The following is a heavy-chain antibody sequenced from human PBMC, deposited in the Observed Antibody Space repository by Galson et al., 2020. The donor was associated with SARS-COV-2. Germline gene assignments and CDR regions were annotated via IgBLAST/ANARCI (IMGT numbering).Heavy chain of an antibody. CDR2: ISGSGGTT. Sequence: GESLKISCAASGFTLSSYAMSWVRQAPGKGLEWVSAISGSGGTTYYADSVKGRFTISRDNSKNTLYLQMNSLRAEDTAVYYCAKGKGGWPYDDMDVWGKGTTVTVSS. D-gene: IGHD6-19*01. J-gene: IGHJ6*03. CDR3: AKGKGGWPYDDMDV. CDR1: GFTLSSYA. V-gene: IGHV3-23*01.